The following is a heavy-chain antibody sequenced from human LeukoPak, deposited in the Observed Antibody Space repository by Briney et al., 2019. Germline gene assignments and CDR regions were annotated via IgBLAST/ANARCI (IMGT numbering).Heavy chain of an antibody. J-gene: IGHJ4*02. V-gene: IGHV3-23*01. CDR3: AKHHLSGGYSLFAY. CDR2: ISGTGGST. Sequence: PGGSLRLSCAASGFTFSSYAMSWVRQAPGKGLEWVSTISGTGGSTYYADFVKGRFTITRDNSKSTLYLQMNSLRAEDAAVYYCAKHHLSGGYSLFAYWGQGTLVTVSS. CDR1: GFTFSSYA. D-gene: IGHD1-26*01.